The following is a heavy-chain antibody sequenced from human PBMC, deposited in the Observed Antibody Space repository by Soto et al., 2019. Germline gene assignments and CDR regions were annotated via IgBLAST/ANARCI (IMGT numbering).Heavy chain of an antibody. J-gene: IGHJ5*01. Sequence: GGSLRLSCAASGFTFSSYAMSWVRQAPGKGLEWVAIVWYDGSNKYYADSVKGRFTISRDNSKSTLYLQMSTLRAEDTAVYYCARAPFTIFDTSGYYDSWGQGTLVTVPQ. CDR1: GFTFSSYA. CDR3: ARAPFTIFDTSGYYDS. CDR2: VWYDGSNK. D-gene: IGHD3-22*01. V-gene: IGHV3-33*08.